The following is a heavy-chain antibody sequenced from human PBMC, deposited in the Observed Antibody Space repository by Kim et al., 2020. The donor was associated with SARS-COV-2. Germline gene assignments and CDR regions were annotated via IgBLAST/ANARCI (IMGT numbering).Heavy chain of an antibody. CDR3: ARAYSSGGWFDP. D-gene: IGHD6-19*01. Sequence: AGSVNGRFTISRDNSKNTLYLQMNSLRAEDTAVYYCARAYSSGGWFDPWGQGTLVTVSS. J-gene: IGHJ5*02. V-gene: IGHV3-30*01.